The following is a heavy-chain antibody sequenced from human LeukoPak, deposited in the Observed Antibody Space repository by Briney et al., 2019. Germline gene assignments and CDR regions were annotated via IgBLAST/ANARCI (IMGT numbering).Heavy chain of an antibody. D-gene: IGHD3-16*02. CDR1: GFTFNTCD. V-gene: IGHV3-30*02. CDR3: VQSETTVTFGGIIGDYFDY. Sequence: GGSLKLSCTATGFTFNTCDMHWVRQAPGKSRQWVIFIRSDGNSKYYADSVKVRFTISRDNSKNTLYLQMGSLRVEDTAVSYCVQSETTVTFGGIIGDYFDYWGQGTLVTVSS. J-gene: IGHJ4*02. CDR2: IRSDGNSK.